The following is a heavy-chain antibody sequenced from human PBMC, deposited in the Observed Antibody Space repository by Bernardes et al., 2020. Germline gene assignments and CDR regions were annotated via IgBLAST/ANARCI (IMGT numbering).Heavy chain of an antibody. CDR1: GDSISGNY. V-gene: IGHV4-59*01. J-gene: IGHJ4*02. CDR2: IYSTGGS. Sequence: SETLSLTCSVPGDSISGNYWSWIRQPPGKGLEWIGYIYSTGGSIYNPSLKSRVTISVDTSKNQFSLKVNSVTAADTAVYYCARDRRSFVYWGQGILVAVSS. D-gene: IGHD6-6*01. CDR3: ARDRRSFVY.